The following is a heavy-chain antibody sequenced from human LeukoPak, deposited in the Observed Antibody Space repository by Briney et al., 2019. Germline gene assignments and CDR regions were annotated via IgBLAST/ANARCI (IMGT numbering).Heavy chain of an antibody. J-gene: IGHJ4*02. CDR3: ARVGWAMARSYFDY. D-gene: IGHD5-18*01. V-gene: IGHV1-18*01. CDR1: GYTFTIYG. Sequence: GASVNVSSTASGYTFTIYGISWVRQAPGQGLEWMGWISAYNGNTNYAQKLQGRVTMTTDTSTSTAYMELRSLRSDDTAVYYCARVGWAMARSYFDYWGQGTLVTVSS. CDR2: ISAYNGNT.